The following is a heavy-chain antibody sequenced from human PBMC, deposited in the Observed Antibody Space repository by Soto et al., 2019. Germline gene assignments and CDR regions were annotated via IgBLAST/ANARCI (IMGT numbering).Heavy chain of an antibody. CDR1: GISITSSY. Sequence: SETLSLTCTVSGISITSSYWNWFRQSPGKGLEWIGQISDRGDINYNPPLESRVAISTDTSKNQVSLTLTAVNAADTAVYFCARGRHWFGPWGQGTLVTV. V-gene: IGHV4-59*08. J-gene: IGHJ5*02. CDR3: ARGRHWFGP. CDR2: ISDRGDI.